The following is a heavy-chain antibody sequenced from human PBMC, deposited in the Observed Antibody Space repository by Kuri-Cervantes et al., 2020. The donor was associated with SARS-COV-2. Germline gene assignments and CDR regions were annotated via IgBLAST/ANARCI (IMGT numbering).Heavy chain of an antibody. J-gene: IGHJ4*02. CDR1: GFTFSSYA. V-gene: IGHV3-33*08. D-gene: IGHD6-19*01. Sequence: GESLKISCAASGFTFSSYAMSWVRQAPGKGLEWVAVIWYDGSNKYYADSVKGRFTISRDNSKNTLYLQMNSLRAEDTAVYYCARGQWLGGALSPIINYWGQGTLVTVSS. CDR2: IWYDGSNK. CDR3: ARGQWLGGALSPIINY.